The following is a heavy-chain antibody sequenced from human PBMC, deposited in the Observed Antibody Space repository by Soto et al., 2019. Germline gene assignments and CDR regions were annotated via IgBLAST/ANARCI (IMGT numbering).Heavy chain of an antibody. CDR3: ARATTVTDY. CDR1: GFTFSDHY. J-gene: IGHJ4*02. V-gene: IGHV3-72*01. CDR2: TRNKANSHTT. Sequence: PGGSLRLSCAASGFTFSDHYMDWVRQAPGKGLEWVGRTRNKANSHTTEYAASVKGRFTISRDDSKNSLYLQTNSLKTEDTALYYCARATTVTDYWGQGTLVTVSS. D-gene: IGHD4-17*01.